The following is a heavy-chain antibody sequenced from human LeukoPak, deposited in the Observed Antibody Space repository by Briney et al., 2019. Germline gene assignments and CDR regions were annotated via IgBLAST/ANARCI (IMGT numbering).Heavy chain of an antibody. Sequence: PPETLSLTCTVSGGSISSSSYYWGWIRQPPGKGLEWIGSIYYSGSTYYNPSLKSRVTISVDTSKNQFSLKLSSVTAADTAVYYCARREYSSSSAFDYWGQGTLVTVSS. CDR3: ARREYSSSSAFDY. J-gene: IGHJ4*02. CDR2: IYYSGST. V-gene: IGHV4-39*01. D-gene: IGHD6-6*01. CDR1: GGSISSSSYY.